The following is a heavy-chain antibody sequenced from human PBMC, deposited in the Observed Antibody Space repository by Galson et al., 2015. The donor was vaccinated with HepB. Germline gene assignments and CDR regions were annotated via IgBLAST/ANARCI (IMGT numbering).Heavy chain of an antibody. CDR1: GFTFSSYG. Sequence: SLRLSCAASGFTFSSYGMHWVRQAPGKGLEWVAFIRYDGSNKYYADSVKGRFTISRDNSKNTLYLQMNSLRAEDTAVYYCAKVDYGDYEDPYYFDYWGQGTLVTVSS. D-gene: IGHD4-17*01. CDR3: AKVDYGDYEDPYYFDY. CDR2: IRYDGSNK. J-gene: IGHJ4*02. V-gene: IGHV3-30*02.